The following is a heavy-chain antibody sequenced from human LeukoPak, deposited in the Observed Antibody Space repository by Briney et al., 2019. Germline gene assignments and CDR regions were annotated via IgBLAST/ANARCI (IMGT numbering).Heavy chain of an antibody. Sequence: PGGSLRLSCAASGFTFSSYAMSWVRQAPGKGLGWVSAISGSGSSTYYADSVKGRFTISRDNSKNTLYLQMNSLRAEDTAVYYCAKVGSGWYYFDYWGQGTLVTVSS. CDR3: AKVGSGWYYFDY. CDR2: ISGSGSST. CDR1: GFTFSSYA. J-gene: IGHJ4*02. V-gene: IGHV3-23*01. D-gene: IGHD6-19*01.